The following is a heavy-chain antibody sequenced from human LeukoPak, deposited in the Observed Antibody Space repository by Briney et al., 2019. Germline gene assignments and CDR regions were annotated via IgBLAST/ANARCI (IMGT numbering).Heavy chain of an antibody. Sequence: GASVKVSCKASGYTFTSYGISWVRQAPGQGLEWMGWISGYNGKTNYVQKVQGRVTLTTDTSTSTAYMELRSLRSDDTAVYYCPRDLRFFNSTRRLRNWFHPWGPGNLVTVSS. D-gene: IGHD2-2*01. CDR3: PRDLRFFNSTRRLRNWFHP. V-gene: IGHV1-18*01. CDR1: GYTFTSYG. J-gene: IGHJ5*02. CDR2: ISGYNGKT.